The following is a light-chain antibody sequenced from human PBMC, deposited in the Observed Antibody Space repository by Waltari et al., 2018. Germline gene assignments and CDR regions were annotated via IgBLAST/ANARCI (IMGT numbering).Light chain of an antibody. V-gene: IGLV2-14*01. J-gene: IGLJ2*01. CDR3: SSQSSNNVVL. CDR2: DVS. Sequence: QSALTQPASVSGSPGQSVTIFCTGTSNDVGGYNSVSGYQEHPGQAPRVIISDVSDRPSGVSDRFSGSKSGNTASLTISGLQAEDEADYYCSSQSSNNVVLFGGGTKLTVL. CDR1: SNDVGGYNS.